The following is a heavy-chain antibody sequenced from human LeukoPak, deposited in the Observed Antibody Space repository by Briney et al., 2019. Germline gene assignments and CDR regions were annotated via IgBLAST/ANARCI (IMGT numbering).Heavy chain of an antibody. CDR3: VKDPYNWNYGDRIYYFDY. J-gene: IGHJ4*02. V-gene: IGHV3-64D*06. Sequence: GGSLRLSCSASGFAFSSYAMHWVRQAPGKGLQYVTAISSNGGITYYADSVKGRFTISRDNSKNTLFLQMSSLRAEDTAVYYCVKDPYNWNYGDRIYYFDYWGQGTLVTVSS. CDR2: ISSNGGIT. D-gene: IGHD1-7*01. CDR1: GFAFSSYA.